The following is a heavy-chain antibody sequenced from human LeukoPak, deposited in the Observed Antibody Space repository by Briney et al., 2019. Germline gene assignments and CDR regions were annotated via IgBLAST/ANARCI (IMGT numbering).Heavy chain of an antibody. CDR2: ISSSSSI. CDR3: ARDDVGYFDY. V-gene: IGHV3-48*01. Sequence: PGGSLRLSCAASGFTFSSYSMNWVRQAPGKGLEWVSYISSSSSIYCVDSVKGRFTISRDSAKNSLYLQMNSLRAEDTAVYYCARDDVGYFDYWGQGTLVTVSS. D-gene: IGHD1-26*01. J-gene: IGHJ4*02. CDR1: GFTFSSYS.